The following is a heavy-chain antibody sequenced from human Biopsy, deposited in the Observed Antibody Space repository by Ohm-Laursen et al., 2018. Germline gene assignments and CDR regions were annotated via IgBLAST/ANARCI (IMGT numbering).Heavy chain of an antibody. CDR3: ATKLTGYFHH. CDR2: NIPILGTG. V-gene: IGHV1-69*06. CDR1: GGTFSNYG. Sequence: SVKVSCNAPGGTFSNYGVNWVRQAPGQGLEWLGGNIPILGTGNYAQKFQDRVTVAADTSTSTATMELRSLRSDDTAVYYCATKLTGYFHHWGQGTLVIASS. D-gene: IGHD3-9*01. J-gene: IGHJ1*01.